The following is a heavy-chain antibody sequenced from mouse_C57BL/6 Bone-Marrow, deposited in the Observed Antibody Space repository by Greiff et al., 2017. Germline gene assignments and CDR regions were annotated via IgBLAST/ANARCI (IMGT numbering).Heavy chain of an antibody. CDR1: GFTFSRYA. CDR2: ISSGGDYI. D-gene: IGHD1-1*01. V-gene: IGHV5-9-1*02. Sequence: EVHLVESGEGLVKPGGSLKLSCAASGFTFSRYAMSWVRQTPEKRLEWVAYISSGGDYIYYADTVKGRFTISRDNARNTLYLQMISLKAEDTAMYYCTRDQGLLLFAYWGQGTLVTVSA. J-gene: IGHJ3*01. CDR3: TRDQGLLLFAY.